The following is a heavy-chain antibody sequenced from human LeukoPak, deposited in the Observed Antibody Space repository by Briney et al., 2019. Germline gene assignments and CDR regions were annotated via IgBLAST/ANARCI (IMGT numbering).Heavy chain of an antibody. CDR3: AKDLGDNWGHDWFFDL. CDR2: VTASGAST. V-gene: IGHV3-23*01. D-gene: IGHD7-27*01. J-gene: IGHJ2*01. Sequence: GGSLRLSCAASGFTFSRYAMSWVRQAPGKGLEWVSGVTASGASTYYADSVKGRFTISRDNSKNTLHLQMSSLRADDTAVYHCAKDLGDNWGHDWFFDLWGRGTLVTVSS. CDR1: GFTFSRYA.